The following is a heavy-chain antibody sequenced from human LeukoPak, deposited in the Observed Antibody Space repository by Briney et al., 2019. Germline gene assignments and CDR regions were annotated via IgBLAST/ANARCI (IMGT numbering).Heavy chain of an antibody. D-gene: IGHD3-3*01. CDR3: ARSARLMKGVVEVAALDD. CDR1: GFTFRSYE. J-gene: IGHJ4*02. Sequence: GGSLRLSCEDSGFTFRSYEMNWVRQAPGKGLEWIAYLSSSGSAFSYADSVKGRFTIARDNAKNSVYLEMNSLRADDTAVYYCARSARLMKGVVEVAALDDWGQGTLVTVSS. V-gene: IGHV3-48*03. CDR2: LSSSGSAF.